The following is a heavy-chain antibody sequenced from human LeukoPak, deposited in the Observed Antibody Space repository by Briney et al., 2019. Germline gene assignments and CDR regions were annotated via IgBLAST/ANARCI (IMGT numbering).Heavy chain of an antibody. D-gene: IGHD2-15*01. J-gene: IGHJ4*02. CDR2: XXXXXXTI. V-gene: IGHV3-48*03. CDR3: ARENGGYCSGSSCYSDNYFDY. CDR1: GFTFSSYE. Sequence: GGSLRLSCAASGFTFSSYEINWVRQAPGKGLXXXXXXXXXXXTIYYADSVKGRFTISRDNAKNSLYLQMNSLRAEDTAVYYCARENGGYCSGSSCYSDNYFDYWGQGTLVTVSS.